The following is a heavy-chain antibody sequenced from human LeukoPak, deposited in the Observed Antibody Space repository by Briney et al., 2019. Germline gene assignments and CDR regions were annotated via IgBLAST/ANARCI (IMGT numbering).Heavy chain of an antibody. J-gene: IGHJ4*02. CDR3: ARDMRRQWLVRPLFGY. CDR1: GFTFSSYS. CDR2: ISSSSSYI. V-gene: IGHV3-21*01. Sequence: GGSLRLSCAASGFTFSSYSMNWVRQAPGKGLEWVSSISSSSSYIYYADSVEGRFTTSRDNAKNSLYLQMNSLRAEDTAVYYCARDMRRQWLVRPLFGYWGQGTLVTVSS. D-gene: IGHD6-19*01.